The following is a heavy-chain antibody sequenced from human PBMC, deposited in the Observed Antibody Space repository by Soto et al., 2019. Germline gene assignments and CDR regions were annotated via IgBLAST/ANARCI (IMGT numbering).Heavy chain of an antibody. D-gene: IGHD2-15*01. CDR3: AKDWCSGITCYSLEN. CDR2: VSGSSGSK. Sequence: EVQLLASGGGLVQPGGSLRLSCAASGFTFSSYAMSWVRQAPGKGLEWVSSVSGSSGSKSYADSVKGRITISRDNSKSTVYLRMNSLRAEDTAVYFCAKDWCSGITCYSLENWGQGTLVTVSS. V-gene: IGHV3-23*01. J-gene: IGHJ4*02. CDR1: GFTFSSYA.